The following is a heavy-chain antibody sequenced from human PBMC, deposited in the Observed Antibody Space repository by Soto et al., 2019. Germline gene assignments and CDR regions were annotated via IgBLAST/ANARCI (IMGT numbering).Heavy chain of an antibody. CDR3: AKEGTSGSSFDY. D-gene: IGHD6-19*01. J-gene: IGHJ4*02. CDR1: GFTFNNYA. V-gene: IGHV3-23*01. CDR2: INPSGGFK. Sequence: GGSLRLSCAASGFTFNNYAMNWVRQAPGKGLEWVAAINPSGGFKYYADSVKGRFTISRDNSKNTLYLQMNSLRAEDTAVYYCAKEGTSGSSFDYWGQGT.